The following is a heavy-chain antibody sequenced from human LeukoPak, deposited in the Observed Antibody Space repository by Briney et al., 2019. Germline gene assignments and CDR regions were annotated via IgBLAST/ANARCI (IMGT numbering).Heavy chain of an antibody. V-gene: IGHV2-5*02. CDR3: AHPESSRWYSFDY. CDR2: IYWDDDR. D-gene: IGHD6-13*01. CDR1: GFSLSTSGVG. J-gene: IGHJ4*02. Sequence: GPSLVNPTQTLTLTCTFSGFSLSTSGVGVGWIRQPPGKALGWLALIYWDDDRGYSPYLKSWLTITKDTSKNHVVITMTNMDPVDTATYYCAHPESSRWYSFDYWGQGTSVSSSS.